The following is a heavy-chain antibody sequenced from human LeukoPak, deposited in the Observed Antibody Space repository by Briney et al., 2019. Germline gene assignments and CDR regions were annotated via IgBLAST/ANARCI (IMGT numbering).Heavy chain of an antibody. V-gene: IGHV3-23*01. J-gene: IGHJ4*02. CDR1: GFTFSSYT. CDR3: ARDPNWGSGY. D-gene: IGHD7-27*01. Sequence: GSLRLSCAASGFTFSSYTMTWVRQAPGKGLEWVSVISASGGTTYYADSVKGRFTISRDNSKNTLYLQMNSLRAEDTAVYYCARDPNWGSGYWGQGTLVTVSS. CDR2: ISASGGTT.